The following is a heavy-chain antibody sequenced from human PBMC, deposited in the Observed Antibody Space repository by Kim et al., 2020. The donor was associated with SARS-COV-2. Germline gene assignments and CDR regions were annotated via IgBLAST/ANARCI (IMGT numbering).Heavy chain of an antibody. D-gene: IGHD3-3*01. CDR1: GVPFTTNT. CDR2: INADSGIT. Sequence: ASVKVSCKASGVPFTTNTIYWVRQAPGQRLEWMAWINADSGITKNSQNFHGRVTITRDTSARTAYMELSSLRSEDTAVYYCTTLRQKTGGVNWFDPWGQGTQVTVFS. CDR3: TTLRQKTGGVNWFDP. V-gene: IGHV1-3*01. J-gene: IGHJ5*02.